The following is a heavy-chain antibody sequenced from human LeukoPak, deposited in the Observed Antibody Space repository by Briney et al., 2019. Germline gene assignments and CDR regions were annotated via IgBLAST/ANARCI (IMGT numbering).Heavy chain of an antibody. V-gene: IGHV3-23*01. CDR1: GFTFSNYG. CDR2: IVGSGVTT. J-gene: IGHJ4*02. Sequence: PGGSLRLSCVASGFTFSNYGMHWVRQAPGKGLEWVSGIVGSGVTTYYADSVKGRFTISRDNSKNTLYLHVNGLRVEDTAIYYCAIDERWIQFNYWGQGTLVTVSS. CDR3: AIDERWIQFNY. D-gene: IGHD5-18*01.